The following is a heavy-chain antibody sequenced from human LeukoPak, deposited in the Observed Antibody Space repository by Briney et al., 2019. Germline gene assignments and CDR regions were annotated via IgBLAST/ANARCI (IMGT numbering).Heavy chain of an antibody. J-gene: IGHJ4*02. D-gene: IGHD3-22*01. CDR1: GFTFSSYG. V-gene: IGHV3-30*02. Sequence: GGSLRLSCAASGFTFSSYGMHWVRQAPGKGLEWVAFIRYDGSNKYYADSVKGRFTISRDNSKNTLYLQMNSLRAEDTAVHYCAKDFLYYDSSGYYPWYFDYWGQGTLVTVSS. CDR3: AKDFLYYDSSGYYPWYFDY. CDR2: IRYDGSNK.